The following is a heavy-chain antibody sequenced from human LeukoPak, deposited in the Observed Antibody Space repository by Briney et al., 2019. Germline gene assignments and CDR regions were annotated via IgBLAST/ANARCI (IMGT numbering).Heavy chain of an antibody. CDR3: AGRRTTGTAAQDY. CDR1: GFTFSSYG. D-gene: IGHD1-1*01. Sequence: GGSLRLSCAASGFTFSSYGMHWVRQAPGKGLEWVAFIRYDGSNKHYADSVKGRFTISRDNAKNSLYLQMNSLRAEDTAVYYCAGRRTTGTAAQDYWGRGTLVTVSS. J-gene: IGHJ4*02. V-gene: IGHV3-30*02. CDR2: IRYDGSNK.